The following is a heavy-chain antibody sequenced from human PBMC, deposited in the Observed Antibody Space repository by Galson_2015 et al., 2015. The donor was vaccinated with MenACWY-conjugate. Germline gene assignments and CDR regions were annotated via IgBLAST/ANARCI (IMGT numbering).Heavy chain of an antibody. J-gene: IGHJ4*02. V-gene: IGHV3-15*01. D-gene: IGHD3-9*01. CDR1: GFTFSNAW. CDR3: TTDLGEGYDILTGYYTLIPFDY. Sequence: SLRLSCAASGFTFSNAWMSWVRQAPGKGLEWVGRIKSKTDGGTTDYAAPVKGRFTISRDDSKNTLYLQMNSLKTEDTAVYYCTTDLGEGYDILTGYYTLIPFDYWGQGTLVTVSS. CDR2: IKSKTDGGTT.